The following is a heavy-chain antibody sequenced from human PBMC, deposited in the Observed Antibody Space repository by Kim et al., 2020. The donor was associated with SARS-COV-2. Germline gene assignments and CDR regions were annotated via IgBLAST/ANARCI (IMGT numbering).Heavy chain of an antibody. CDR2: IKQDGSEK. D-gene: IGHD4-17*01. CDR1: GFTFSSYW. Sequence: GGSLRLSCAASGFTFSSYWMSWVRQAPGKGLEWVANIKQDGSEKYYVDSVKGRFTISRDNAKNSLYLQMNSLRAEDTAVYYCARDFGDYYLYYYYYYGMDVWGQGTTVTVSS. V-gene: IGHV3-7*01. CDR3: ARDFGDYYLYYYYYYGMDV. J-gene: IGHJ6*02.